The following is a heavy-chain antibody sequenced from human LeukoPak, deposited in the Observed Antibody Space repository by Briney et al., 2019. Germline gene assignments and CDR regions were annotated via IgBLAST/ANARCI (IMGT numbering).Heavy chain of an antibody. Sequence: GGSLRLSCEASGFTFGSYAMYWVRQAPGEGLEWVAGIFGSGGSAHYADSAKGRFTISRDNSKNTVYLQINSLRAEDTAVYYCGKTTTGYSSGQKPAWPVDYWGQGTLVTVSS. CDR1: GFTFGSYA. CDR3: GKTTTGYSSGQKPAWPVDY. CDR2: IFGSGGSA. D-gene: IGHD6-19*01. V-gene: IGHV3-23*01. J-gene: IGHJ4*02.